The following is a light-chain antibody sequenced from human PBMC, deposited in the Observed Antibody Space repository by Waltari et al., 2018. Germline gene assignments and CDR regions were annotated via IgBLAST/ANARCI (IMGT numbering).Light chain of an antibody. J-gene: IGLJ3*02. CDR2: KAS. Sequence: SYELTQPPSVSVSPGQTARITCPGDALPKQYAYWYQQKPGQAPVLVIYKASERPSGIPERFSGSSSGTTVTLTISGVQAEDEADYYCQSADSSGTRVFGGGTKLTVL. CDR3: QSADSSGTRV. CDR1: ALPKQY. V-gene: IGLV3-25*03.